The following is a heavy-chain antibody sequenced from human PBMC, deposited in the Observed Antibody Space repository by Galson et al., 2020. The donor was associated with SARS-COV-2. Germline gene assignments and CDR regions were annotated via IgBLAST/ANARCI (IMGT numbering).Heavy chain of an antibody. CDR3: ASGLGGDY. Sequence: SETLSLTCTVSGGSITSDDSYWSWIRQHPEKGLEWIGYIFYSGFTYYSPSLKSRVTMSLDTSKNQFSLELNSVTAADTAVYYCASGLGGDYWGPGTLVTVSS. V-gene: IGHV4-31*03. CDR2: IFYSGFT. CDR1: GGSITSDDSY. J-gene: IGHJ4*02. D-gene: IGHD1-26*01.